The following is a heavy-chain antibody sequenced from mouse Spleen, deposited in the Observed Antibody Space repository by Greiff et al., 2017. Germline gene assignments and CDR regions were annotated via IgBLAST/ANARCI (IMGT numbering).Heavy chain of an antibody. CDR3: ARGAYDGLFAY. J-gene: IGHJ3*01. D-gene: IGHD2-3*01. Sequence: EVQLQESGPELVKPGASVKMSCKASGYTFTDYNMHWVKQSHGKSLEWIGYINPNNGGTSYNQKFKGKATLTVNKSSSTAYMELRSLTSEDSAVYYCARGAYDGLFAYWGQGTLVTVSA. CDR1: GYTFTDYN. CDR2: INPNNGGT. V-gene: IGHV1-22*01.